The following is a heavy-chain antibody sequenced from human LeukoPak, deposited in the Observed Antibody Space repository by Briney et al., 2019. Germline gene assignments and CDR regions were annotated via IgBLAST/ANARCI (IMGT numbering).Heavy chain of an antibody. CDR3: ARARGFWSGYYKYAAFDI. J-gene: IGHJ3*02. D-gene: IGHD3-3*01. CDR2: IYTSGST. V-gene: IGHV4-4*07. Sequence: SETLSLTCTVSGGSISSYYWSWIRQPAGKGLEWIGRIYTSGSTNYNPSLKSRVTMSVDTSKNQFSLKLSSVTAADTAVYYCARARGFWSGYYKYAAFDIWGQGTMVTVSS. CDR1: GGSISSYY.